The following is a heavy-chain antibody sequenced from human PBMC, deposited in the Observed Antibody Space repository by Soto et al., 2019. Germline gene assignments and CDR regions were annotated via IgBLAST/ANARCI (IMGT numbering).Heavy chain of an antibody. CDR3: AKDQTREQGYCSSTSCSPDAFDI. V-gene: IGHV3-23*01. CDR1: GFTFSSYA. J-gene: IGHJ3*02. D-gene: IGHD2-2*01. Sequence: EVQLLESGGGLVQPGGSLRLSCAASGFTFSSYAMSWVRQAPGKWLEWVSAISGSGGSTYYADSVKGRFTISRDNSKNTLYLQMNSLRAEDTAVYYCAKDQTREQGYCSSTSCSPDAFDIWGQGTMVTVSS. CDR2: ISGSGGST.